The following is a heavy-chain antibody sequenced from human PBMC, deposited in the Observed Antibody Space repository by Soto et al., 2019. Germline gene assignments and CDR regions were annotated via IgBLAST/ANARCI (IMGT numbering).Heavy chain of an antibody. Sequence: HGESLKISCKGSGYSFTSYWISWVRQMPGKGLEWMGRIDPSDSYTNYSPSFQGHVTISADKSISTAYLQWSSLKASDTAMYYCARFDYGSVRPLYGMDVWGQGTTVTVSS. D-gene: IGHD6-25*01. CDR2: IDPSDSYT. CDR3: ARFDYGSVRPLYGMDV. J-gene: IGHJ6*02. V-gene: IGHV5-10-1*01. CDR1: GYSFTSYW.